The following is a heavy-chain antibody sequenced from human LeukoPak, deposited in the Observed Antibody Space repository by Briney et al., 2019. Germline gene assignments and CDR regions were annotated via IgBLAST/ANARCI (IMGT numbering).Heavy chain of an antibody. Sequence: GGSLRLSCLVSGFIVSNYEMSWVRQAPGKGLEWVSYISTSGSSIYYSDSVKGRFTISRDNSKNTLYLQMDSLRAEDTAVYYCARRAGGYSHPYDYWGQGTLVTVSS. V-gene: IGHV3-48*03. CDR2: ISTSGSSI. CDR1: GFIVSNYE. CDR3: ARRAGGYSHPYDY. J-gene: IGHJ4*02. D-gene: IGHD4-23*01.